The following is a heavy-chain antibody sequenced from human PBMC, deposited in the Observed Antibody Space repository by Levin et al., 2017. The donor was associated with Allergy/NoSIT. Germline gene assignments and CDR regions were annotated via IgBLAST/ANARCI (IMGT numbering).Heavy chain of an antibody. D-gene: IGHD2-15*01. J-gene: IGHJ5*02. CDR2: INHSGST. Sequence: SQTLSLTCAVYGGSFSGYYWSWIRQPPGKGLEWIGEINHSGSTNYNPSLKSRVTISVDTSKNQFSLKLSSVTAADTAVYYCARGAGDLYCSGGSCSWGNWFDPWGQGTLVTVSS. CDR1: GGSFSGYY. V-gene: IGHV4-34*01. CDR3: ARGAGDLYCSGGSCSWGNWFDP.